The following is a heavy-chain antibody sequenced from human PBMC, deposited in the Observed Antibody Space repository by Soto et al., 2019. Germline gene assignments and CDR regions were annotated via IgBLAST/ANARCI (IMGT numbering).Heavy chain of an antibody. CDR3: ARVWGGGFDF. V-gene: IGHV4-59*01. CDR1: GGSISSYY. Sequence: QVQLQESGPGLVKPSETLSLTCTVSGGSISSYYWSWIRQPPGKGLEWIGYIYYSGSTNYNPSLKSRVTISVDTSKNQFSLKRSSVTAADTAVYYCARVWGGGFDFWGQGTMVTVSS. J-gene: IGHJ3*01. D-gene: IGHD3-10*01. CDR2: IYYSGST.